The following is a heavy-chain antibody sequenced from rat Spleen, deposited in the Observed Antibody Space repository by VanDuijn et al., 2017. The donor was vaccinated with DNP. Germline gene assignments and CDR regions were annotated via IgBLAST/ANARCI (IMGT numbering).Heavy chain of an antibody. CDR3: IRWNSGHFDF. CDR2: IGSDGYAP. Sequence: EVHLVESGGGLVQPGNSLKLSCAASGFSFSGFYMAWVRQAPTKGLEWVAYIGSDGYAPYYGDSVKGRFTISRDNAKSTLYLQMNSLRSEDMATYYCIRWNSGHFDFWGQGVMVTVSS. CDR1: GFSFSGFY. V-gene: IGHV5-22*01. D-gene: IGHD4-3*01. J-gene: IGHJ2*01.